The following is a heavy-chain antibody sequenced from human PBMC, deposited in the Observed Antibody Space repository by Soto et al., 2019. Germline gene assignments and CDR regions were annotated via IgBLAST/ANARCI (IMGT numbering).Heavy chain of an antibody. V-gene: IGHV3-23*01. D-gene: IGHD3-3*01. CDR1: GFTFTSYA. CDR2: ISGGGGST. Sequence: EVQLLESGGGLVQPGGSLRLSCAVSGFTFTSYAMSWVRQAPGKGLEWVSGISGGGGSTYYADSVRGRFTISRDNSKNTLYLQMSSLRAEDTAVFYCAKNTGYDFWSGYYSGGYFDYWGQGALLTVSS. J-gene: IGHJ4*02. CDR3: AKNTGYDFWSGYYSGGYFDY.